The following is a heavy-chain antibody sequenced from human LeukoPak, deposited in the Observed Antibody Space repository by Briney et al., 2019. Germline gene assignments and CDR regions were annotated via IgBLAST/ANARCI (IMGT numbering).Heavy chain of an antibody. CDR2: IYYSGST. J-gene: IGHJ5*02. CDR3: ATLLWFGELLSNWFDP. Sequence: SETLSLTCTVSGGSISSYYWSWIRQPPGKGLEWIGYIYYSGSTNYNPSLKSRVTISVDTSKNQFSLKLSSVTAADTAVYYCATLLWFGELLSNWFDPWGQGTLVTVSS. CDR1: GGSISSYY. D-gene: IGHD3-10*01. V-gene: IGHV4-59*08.